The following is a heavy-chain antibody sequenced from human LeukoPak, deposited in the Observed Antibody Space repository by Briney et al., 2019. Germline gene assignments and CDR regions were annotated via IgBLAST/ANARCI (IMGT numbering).Heavy chain of an antibody. V-gene: IGHV3-23*01. D-gene: IGHD2-15*01. J-gene: IGHJ4*02. CDR2: ISGSGGST. CDR3: AKDLRSVVVVAATPYFDY. Sequence: GGSLRLSCAASGFTFSSYAMSWVRQAPGKGLEWVSAISGSGGSTYYADSVKGRFTISRDNSKNTLYLQMNSLRAEDTAVYYCAKDLRSVVVVAATPYFDYWGQETLVTVSS. CDR1: GFTFSSYA.